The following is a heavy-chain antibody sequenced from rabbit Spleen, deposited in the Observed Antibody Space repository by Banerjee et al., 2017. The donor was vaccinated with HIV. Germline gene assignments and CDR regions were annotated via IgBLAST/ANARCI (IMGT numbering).Heavy chain of an antibody. J-gene: IGHJ3*01. Sequence: QEQLEESGGGLVQPEGSLTLTCAASGFSFSGGYVMCWVRQAPGKGLEWIACIDAGSSGRTWFATWAKGRFTISKTSSTTVTLQMTSLTAADTATYFCARDLAYDDYGDRFDLWGQGTLVTVS. V-gene: IGHV1S45*01. CDR2: IDAGSSGRT. CDR1: GFSFSGGYV. CDR3: ARDLAYDDYGDRFDL. D-gene: IGHD2-1*01.